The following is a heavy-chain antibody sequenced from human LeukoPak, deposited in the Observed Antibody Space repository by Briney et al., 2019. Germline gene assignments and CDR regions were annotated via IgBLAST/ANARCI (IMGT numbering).Heavy chain of an antibody. V-gene: IGHV3-30*02. CDR3: ARLGVAAVGTSGYFDY. CDR1: GLTFSNYG. Sequence: GESLTLSCEASGLTFSNYGMHWVRQAPGKGLEWVAFIRSGGINKYYADSVKGRFTISRDNSQNTLFLQMSSLRAEDTAVYYCARLGVAAVGTSGYFDYWGQGTLVTVSS. J-gene: IGHJ4*02. D-gene: IGHD6-13*01. CDR2: IRSGGINK.